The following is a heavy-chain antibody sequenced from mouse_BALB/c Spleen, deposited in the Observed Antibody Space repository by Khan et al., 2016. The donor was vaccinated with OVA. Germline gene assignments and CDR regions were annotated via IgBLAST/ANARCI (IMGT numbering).Heavy chain of an antibody. J-gene: IGHJ3*01. CDR2: IHYSGGT. V-gene: IGHV3-1*02. Sequence: EVQLQESGPDLVKPSQSLSLTCTVTGYSITSAYSWHWIRQFPGNKLEWMGYIHYSGGTSYNPSLKSRISITRDTSKNQFFLQLKSVTTDDTATYYCAGGFPTYWGQGTLVTVSA. CDR3: AGGFPTY. CDR1: GYSITSAYS.